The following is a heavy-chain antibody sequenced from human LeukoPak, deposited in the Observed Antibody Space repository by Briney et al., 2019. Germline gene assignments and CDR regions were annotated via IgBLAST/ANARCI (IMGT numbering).Heavy chain of an antibody. D-gene: IGHD3-10*01. V-gene: IGHV1-2*02. CDR3: ARDRRFKSNYMDV. J-gene: IGHJ6*03. Sequence: ASVKVSCEASGYTFTGYYMHWVRQAPGQGLEWMGRINPNSGGTNYAQNFQGRVTMTRDTSISTAYMELSRLRSDDTAVYYCARDRRFKSNYMDVWGKGTTVTVSS. CDR2: INPNSGGT. CDR1: GYTFTGYY.